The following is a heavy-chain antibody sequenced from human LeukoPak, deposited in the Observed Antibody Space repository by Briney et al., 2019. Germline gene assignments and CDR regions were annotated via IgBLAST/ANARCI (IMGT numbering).Heavy chain of an antibody. J-gene: IGHJ4*02. Sequence: SETLSLTCTVSGGSISSYYWSWIRQPAGKGLEWIGRIYTSRSTNYNPSLKSRVTMSVDTSKNQFSLKPSSVTAADTAVYYCAREDCSGGSCQDGFDYWGQGTLVTVSS. CDR3: AREDCSGGSCQDGFDY. D-gene: IGHD2-15*01. CDR1: GGSISSYY. CDR2: IYTSRST. V-gene: IGHV4-4*07.